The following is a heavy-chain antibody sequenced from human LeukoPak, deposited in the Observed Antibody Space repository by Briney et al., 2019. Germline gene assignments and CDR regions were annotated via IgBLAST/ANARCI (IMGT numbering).Heavy chain of an antibody. Sequence: SETLSLTCTVSGGSISSGSYYWSWIRQPAGKGLEWIGRMYTSGSTNYNPSLKSRVTISVDTSKNQFSLKLSSVTAADTAVYYCARDTRERYSSGWSDAFDIWGQGTMVTVSS. CDR1: GGSISSGSYY. V-gene: IGHV4-61*02. CDR3: ARDTRERYSSGWSDAFDI. CDR2: MYTSGST. D-gene: IGHD6-19*01. J-gene: IGHJ3*02.